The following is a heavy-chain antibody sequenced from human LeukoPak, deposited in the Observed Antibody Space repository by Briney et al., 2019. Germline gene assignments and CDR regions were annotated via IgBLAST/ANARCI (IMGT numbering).Heavy chain of an antibody. V-gene: IGHV3-21*01. Sequence: GGSLRLSCAASGFTFDDYAMHWVRQAPGKGLEWVSSISSSSSYIYYADSVKGRFTISRDNAKNSLYLQMNSLRAEDTAVYYCARDRSEYYYDSSGYYKGAYWGQGTLVTVSS. CDR3: ARDRSEYYYDSSGYYKGAY. CDR2: ISSSSSYI. CDR1: GFTFDDYA. D-gene: IGHD3-22*01. J-gene: IGHJ4*02.